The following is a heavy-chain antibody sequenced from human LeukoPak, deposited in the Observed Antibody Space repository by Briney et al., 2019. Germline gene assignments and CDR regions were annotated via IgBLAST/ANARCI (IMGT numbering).Heavy chain of an antibody. V-gene: IGHV4-30-4*01. CDR1: GGSISSGDYY. CDR3: ASLSCGGDSYSGWYFDL. J-gene: IGHJ2*01. D-gene: IGHD2-21*02. CDR2: IYYSGST. Sequence: KASETLSLTCTVSGGSISSGDYYWGWIRQPPGKGLEWIGCIYYSGSTYYNPSLKRRVTISVDTSKNQFSQKLSSVTAADTAVYYCASLSCGGDSYSGWYFDLGGRGTVVTVSS.